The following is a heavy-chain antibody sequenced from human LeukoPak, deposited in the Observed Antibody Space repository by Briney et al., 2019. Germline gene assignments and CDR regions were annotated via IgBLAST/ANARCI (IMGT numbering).Heavy chain of an antibody. CDR2: ISSSSSYI. V-gene: IGHV3-21*01. CDR1: GFTFSSYS. CDR3: ARTSLGRDY. Sequence: PGGSLRLSCAASGFTFSSYSMNWVRQAPGKGLEWVSSISSSSSYICYADSVKGRFTISRDNAKNSLYLQMNSLRAEDTAVYYCARTSLGRDYWGQGTLVTVSS. D-gene: IGHD3/OR15-3a*01. J-gene: IGHJ4*02.